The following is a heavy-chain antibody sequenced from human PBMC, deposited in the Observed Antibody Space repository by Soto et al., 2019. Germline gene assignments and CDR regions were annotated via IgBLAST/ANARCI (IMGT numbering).Heavy chain of an antibody. V-gene: IGHV1-18*01. CDR2: ISAYNGNT. Sequence: ASVKVSCKASGYTFTSYGISWVRQAPGQGLEWMGWISAYNGNTNYAQKLQDRVTMTTDTSTSTAYMELRSLRSDDTAVYYCAACSSTSCYGYYNYGMDVWGQGTTVTVSS. D-gene: IGHD2-2*01. J-gene: IGHJ6*02. CDR1: GYTFTSYG. CDR3: AACSSTSCYGYYNYGMDV.